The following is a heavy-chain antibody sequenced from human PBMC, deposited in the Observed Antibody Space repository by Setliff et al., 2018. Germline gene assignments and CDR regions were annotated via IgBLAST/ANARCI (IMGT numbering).Heavy chain of an antibody. Sequence: KPSETLSLTCTVSGGSIGSYHWSWIRQPAGKGLEWIGRIFDSGKSNYNPSLESRVTMSVDASKNQFSLKLSSVTAADTAVYYCARDSMAGVDYWGQGTLVTVSS. D-gene: IGHD2-2*01. CDR2: IFDSGKS. J-gene: IGHJ4*02. CDR1: GGSIGSYH. V-gene: IGHV4-4*07. CDR3: ARDSMAGVDY.